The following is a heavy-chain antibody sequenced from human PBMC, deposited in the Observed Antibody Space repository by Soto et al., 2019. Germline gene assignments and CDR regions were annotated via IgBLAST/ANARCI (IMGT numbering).Heavy chain of an antibody. CDR2: INAGNGNT. Sequence: ASVKVSCKASGCTFTSYAMHWVRQAPGQRLEWMGWINAGNGNTKYSQKFQGRVTITRDTSASTAYMELSSLRSEDTAVYYCARDAREDYCSGGSCYGDYWGQGTLVTVSS. J-gene: IGHJ4*02. V-gene: IGHV1-3*01. CDR1: GCTFTSYA. CDR3: ARDAREDYCSGGSCYGDY. D-gene: IGHD2-15*01.